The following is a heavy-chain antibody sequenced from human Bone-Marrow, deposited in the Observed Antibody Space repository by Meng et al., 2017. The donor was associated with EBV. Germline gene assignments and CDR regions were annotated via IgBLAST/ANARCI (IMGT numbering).Heavy chain of an antibody. Sequence: LQLQESGSGLVKPSPTLSLTCAVSGGSISSGGYSWSWIRQPPGKGLEWIGYIYHSGSIYYNPSLKSRVTISVDRSKNQFSLKLSSVTAADTAVYYCARDQGYCSGGSCYHDAFDIWGQGTMVTVSS. J-gene: IGHJ3*02. D-gene: IGHD2-15*01. CDR3: ARDQGYCSGGSCYHDAFDI. CDR2: IYHSGSI. CDR1: GGSISSGGYS. V-gene: IGHV4-30-2*01.